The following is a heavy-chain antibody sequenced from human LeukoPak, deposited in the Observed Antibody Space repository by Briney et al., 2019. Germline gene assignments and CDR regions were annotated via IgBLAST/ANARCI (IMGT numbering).Heavy chain of an antibody. CDR1: GFTFSSYA. Sequence: GGSLRLSCAASGFTFSSYAMNWARQAPGKGLEWVSDISGSGGGTYYADSVKGRFTISRDNSKNTLYLQMNSLRAEDTAVYYCAKADQNYYDTSGYTDYWGQGTLVTVSS. D-gene: IGHD3-22*01. CDR2: ISGSGGGT. CDR3: AKADQNYYDTSGYTDY. J-gene: IGHJ4*02. V-gene: IGHV3-23*01.